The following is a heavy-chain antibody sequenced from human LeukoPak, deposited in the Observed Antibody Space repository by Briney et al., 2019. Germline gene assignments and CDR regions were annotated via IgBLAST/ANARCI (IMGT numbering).Heavy chain of an antibody. CDR2: IIPIFGTA. Sequence: GASVKVSCKASVGTFSSYAISWVRQAPGQGLEWMGGIIPIFGTANYAQKFQGRVTITADESTSTAYMELSSLRSEDTAVYYCARNPEWLRFDYWGQGTLVTVSS. D-gene: IGHD3-3*01. CDR1: VGTFSSYA. CDR3: ARNPEWLRFDY. J-gene: IGHJ4*02. V-gene: IGHV1-69*01.